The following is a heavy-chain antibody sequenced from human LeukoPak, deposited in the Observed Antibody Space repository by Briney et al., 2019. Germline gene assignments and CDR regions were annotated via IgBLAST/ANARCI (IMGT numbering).Heavy chain of an antibody. CDR2: IRYEGSTK. CDR1: GFTFSDCA. J-gene: IGHJ5*02. CDR3: ARMQAVVVAAMTYNWFDP. D-gene: IGHD2-15*01. Sequence: PGGSLRLSCAASGFTFSDCAMHWVREARGKGLEWVAFIRYEGSTKSYADSVKGRFTISRDNSKNTLYLQMNSLRAEDTAVYYCARMQAVVVAAMTYNWFDPWGQGTLVTVSS. V-gene: IGHV3-30*02.